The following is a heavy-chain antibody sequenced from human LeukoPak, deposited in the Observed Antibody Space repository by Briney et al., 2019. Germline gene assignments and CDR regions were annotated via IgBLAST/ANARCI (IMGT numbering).Heavy chain of an antibody. Sequence: GGSLRLSCAASGFTFSSYSMNWVRQAPGKGLEWVSYISSSSSTIYYADSVKGRFTISRDNAKNSLYLQMNSLRAEDTALYYCAKDIDYGGNSGFDYWGQGTLVTVSS. J-gene: IGHJ4*02. D-gene: IGHD4-23*01. CDR3: AKDIDYGGNSGFDY. V-gene: IGHV3-48*04. CDR1: GFTFSSYS. CDR2: ISSSSSTI.